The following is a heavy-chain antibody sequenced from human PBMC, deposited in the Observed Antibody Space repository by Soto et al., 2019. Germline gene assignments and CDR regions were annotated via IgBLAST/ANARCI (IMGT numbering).Heavy chain of an antibody. CDR1: GGTFSSYA. CDR3: ARRDSSGWYFDY. J-gene: IGHJ4*02. D-gene: IGHD6-19*01. V-gene: IGHV1-69*13. Sequence: SVKVSCKASGGTFSSYAISWVRQAPGQGLEWMGGIIPIFGTANYAQKFQGRVTITADESTSTAYMELSSLRSEDTAVYYCARRDSSGWYFDYWGQGTLVTVSS. CDR2: IIPIFGTA.